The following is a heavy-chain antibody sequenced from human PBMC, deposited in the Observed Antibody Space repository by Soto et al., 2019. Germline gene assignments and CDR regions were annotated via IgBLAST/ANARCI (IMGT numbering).Heavy chain of an antibody. CDR2: ISYDGSNK. D-gene: IGHD1-26*01. J-gene: IGHJ4*02. CDR1: GFTFSSYA. Sequence: QVQLVESGGGVVQPGRSLRLSCAASGFTFSSYAMHWVRQAPGKGLEWVAVISYDGSNKYYADSVKGRFTISRDNSKNTLYLQMNSLRAEDTAVYYCARDVLDWELLLYYWGQGTLVTVSS. CDR3: ARDVLDWELLLYY. V-gene: IGHV3-30-3*01.